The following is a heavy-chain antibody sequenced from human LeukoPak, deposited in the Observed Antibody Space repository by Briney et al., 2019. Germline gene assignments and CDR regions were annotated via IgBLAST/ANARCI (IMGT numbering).Heavy chain of an antibody. CDR2: INGDESST. Sequence: PGGSLRLSCAASGFTFSTYWMHWVRQAPGKGLVWVSRINGDESSTNYADFVKGRFTISRDNAKKTLYLQMNSLRAEDTAVYYCARDYYDSSGFDYWGQGTLVTVSS. CDR3: ARDYYDSSGFDY. V-gene: IGHV3-74*01. J-gene: IGHJ4*02. D-gene: IGHD3-22*01. CDR1: GFTFSTYW.